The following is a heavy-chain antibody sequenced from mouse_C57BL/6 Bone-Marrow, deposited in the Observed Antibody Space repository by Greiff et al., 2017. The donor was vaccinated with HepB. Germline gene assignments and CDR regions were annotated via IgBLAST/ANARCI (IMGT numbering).Heavy chain of an antibody. V-gene: IGHV1-61*01. CDR3: ARSIGWLLRGYYFDY. D-gene: IGHD2-3*01. CDR1: GYTFTSYW. CDR2: IYPSDSET. Sequence: VQLQQPGAELVRPGSSVKLSCKASGYTFTSYWMDWVKQRPGQGLEWIGNIYPSDSETHYNQKFKDKATLTVDKSSSTAYMQLSSLTSEDSAVYYCARSIGWLLRGYYFDYWGQGTTLTVSS. J-gene: IGHJ2*01.